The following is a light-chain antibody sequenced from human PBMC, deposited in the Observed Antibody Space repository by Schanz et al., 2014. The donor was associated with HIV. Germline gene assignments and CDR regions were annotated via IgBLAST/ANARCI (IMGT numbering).Light chain of an antibody. J-gene: IGKJ2*01. CDR2: QAS. CDR3: QQCVTYPYT. V-gene: IGKV1-5*03. Sequence: DIQMTQSPSTLSASIGDRVTITCRASQTIDNWLAWYQQKPGKAPKVLIYQASFLETGVPSTFSGGGYGTEFTLTISSLQPDDFATYYCQQCVTYPYTFGQGTKLEIK. CDR1: QTIDNW.